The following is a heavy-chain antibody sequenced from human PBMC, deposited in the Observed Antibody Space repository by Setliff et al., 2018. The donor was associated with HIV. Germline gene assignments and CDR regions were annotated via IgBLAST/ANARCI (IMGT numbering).Heavy chain of an antibody. Sequence: PSETLSLTCTVSGGSISSYHWSWIRQPPGKGLEWIGYIYYSGSTNYNPSLKSRVTISVDTSKNQFSLKLSSVTAADTAVYYCASSIAAAGPPTILFDYWGQGTLVTVSS. D-gene: IGHD6-13*01. J-gene: IGHJ4*02. CDR3: ASSIAAAGPPTILFDY. V-gene: IGHV4-59*01. CDR2: IYYSGST. CDR1: GGSISSYH.